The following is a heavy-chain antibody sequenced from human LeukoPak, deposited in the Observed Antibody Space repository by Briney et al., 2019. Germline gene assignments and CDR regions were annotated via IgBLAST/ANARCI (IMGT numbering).Heavy chain of an antibody. V-gene: IGHV4-39*01. CDR1: GDSISSSSYY. CDR3: ARHSRSAYSGYENAFDI. J-gene: IGHJ3*02. Sequence: SETLSLTCTVSGDSISSSSYYWDWIRQPPGKGLEWIGNVYYSTNTYYNPSLKSRVTISVDTSKNQFSLKLSSVTAADTAIYYCARHSRSAYSGYENAFDIWGQGAVVTVSS. CDR2: VYYSTNT. D-gene: IGHD5-12*01.